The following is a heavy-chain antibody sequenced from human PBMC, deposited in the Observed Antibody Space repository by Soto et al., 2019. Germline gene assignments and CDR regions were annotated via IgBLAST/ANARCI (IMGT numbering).Heavy chain of an antibody. CDR3: AGQSYESRGYYYAY. D-gene: IGHD3-22*01. Sequence: PSWSLSLTCTVCGGFISDSYWGWIRQPPGGELEWIGYGHYSGSAEHNPSLMSRVTISPDTSKSHLSLKLSSVTAADTAVYYCAGQSYESRGYYYAYWGQGTLVTVS. V-gene: IGHV4-59*08. CDR2: GHYSGSA. J-gene: IGHJ4*02. CDR1: GGFISDSY.